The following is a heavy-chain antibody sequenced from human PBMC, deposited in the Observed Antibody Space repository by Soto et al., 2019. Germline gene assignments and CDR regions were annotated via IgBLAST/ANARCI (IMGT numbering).Heavy chain of an antibody. CDR2: ISYDGSNK. Sequence: GGSLRLSCAASGFTFSSYGMHWVRQAPGKGLEWVAVISYDGSNKYYADSVKGRFTISRDNSKNTLYLQMNSLRAEDTAVYYCAKDLTGSRLLAYGMDVWGQGTTVTVSS. J-gene: IGHJ6*02. D-gene: IGHD2-8*02. V-gene: IGHV3-30*18. CDR3: AKDLTGSRLLAYGMDV. CDR1: GFTFSSYG.